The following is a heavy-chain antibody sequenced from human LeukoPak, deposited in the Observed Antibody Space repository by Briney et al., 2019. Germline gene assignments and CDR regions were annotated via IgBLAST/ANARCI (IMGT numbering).Heavy chain of an antibody. D-gene: IGHD5-24*01. CDR1: GGTFSSYA. CDR3: SVEMATIRDY. J-gene: IGHJ4*01. V-gene: IGHV1-69*13. CDR2: IIPIFGTA. Sequence: GASVKVSCKASGGTFSSYAISWVRQAPGQGLEWMGGIIPIFGTANYAQKFQGRVTITADESTSTAYMELSSLRSEDTAVYYCSVEMATIRDYWGQGTLVTVSS.